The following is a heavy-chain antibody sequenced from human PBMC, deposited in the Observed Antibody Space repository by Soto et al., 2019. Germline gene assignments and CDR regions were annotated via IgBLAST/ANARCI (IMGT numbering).Heavy chain of an antibody. J-gene: IGHJ6*02. Sequence: SVKVSCKASGVTFSSYAISWVRQAPGQGIEWMGGIIPIFGTANYAQKFQGRVTITADKSTSTAYMDLSSLRSEDTAVYYCARFYYYYGRDVWGRGTTVTVSS. V-gene: IGHV1-69*06. CDR2: IIPIFGTA. CDR3: ARFYYYYGRDV. CDR1: GVTFSSYA.